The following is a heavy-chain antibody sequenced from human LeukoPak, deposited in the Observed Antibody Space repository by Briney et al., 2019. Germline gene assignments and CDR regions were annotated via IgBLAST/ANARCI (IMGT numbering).Heavy chain of an antibody. V-gene: IGHV4-30-2*01. CDR2: IYRSGST. D-gene: IGHD2-15*01. Sequence: SQTLSLTCAVSGGSISSGGYSWSWIRQPPGKGLEWIGYIYRSGSTYYNPSLKSRVTISVDRSKNQFSLKLSSVTAADTAVYYCARDCSGGSCYGAFDIWGQGTMVTVSS. CDR3: ARDCSGGSCYGAFDI. J-gene: IGHJ3*02. CDR1: GGSISSGGYS.